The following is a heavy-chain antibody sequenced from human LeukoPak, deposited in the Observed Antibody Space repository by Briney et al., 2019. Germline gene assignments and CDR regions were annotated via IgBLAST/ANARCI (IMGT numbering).Heavy chain of an antibody. V-gene: IGHV3-23*01. Sequence: PGGSLRLSCAASGSTFSSYAMSWARQAPGKGLECVSTISGRGGSTYYADSVKGRFTISRDNSKNTLYLQMNSLIAEDTAVYCCAKDANLPITLIVLWHNWFDPWGQGTLVTVSS. J-gene: IGHJ5*02. D-gene: IGHD3-22*01. CDR3: AKDANLPITLIVLWHNWFDP. CDR1: GSTFSSYA. CDR2: ISGRGGST.